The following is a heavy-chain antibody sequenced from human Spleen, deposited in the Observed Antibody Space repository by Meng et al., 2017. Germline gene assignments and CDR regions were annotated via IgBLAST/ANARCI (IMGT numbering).Heavy chain of an antibody. CDR1: GGSISSYY. CDR2: IYYTGST. J-gene: IGHJ3*02. CDR3: ATGSRGLLDAFDI. V-gene: IGHV4-59*01. Sequence: ETLSLTCTVSGGSISSYYWNWIRQPPGKGLEWIGYIYYTGSTNYNPSLKSRVTMSVDTSKKQFSLKLSSITAADTAVYYCATGSRGLLDAFDIWGQGTMVTVSS. D-gene: IGHD6-13*01.